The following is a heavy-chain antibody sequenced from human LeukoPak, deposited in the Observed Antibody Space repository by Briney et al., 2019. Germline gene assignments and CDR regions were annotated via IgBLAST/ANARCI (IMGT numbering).Heavy chain of an antibody. CDR3: ARQRAASGSINWFNP. CDR1: GFTFSTSW. CDR2: IYPDDSDT. V-gene: IGHV5-51*01. D-gene: IGHD3-10*01. J-gene: IGHJ5*02. Sequence: GDSLKISCETSGFTFSTSWIGWVRQLPGAGLEWVGAIYPDDSDTRYSPSFQGQVRISADKSARTAYLEWASLKASDTATHYCARQRAASGSINWFNPWGQGTLVTVSS.